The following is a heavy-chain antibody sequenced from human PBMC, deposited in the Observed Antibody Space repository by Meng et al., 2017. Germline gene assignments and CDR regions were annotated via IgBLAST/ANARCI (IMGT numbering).Heavy chain of an antibody. CDR1: GGSISSSNW. CDR2: IYHSGST. J-gene: IGHJ4*02. V-gene: IGHV4-4*02. Sequence: QGPLQEPGPGLVKPSGTLSPTCAVSGGSISSSNWWSWVRQPPGKGLEWIGEIYHSGSTNYNPSLKSRVTISVDKSKNQFSLKLSSVTAADTAVYYCARDRGAVAGTNFDYWGQGTLVTVSS. D-gene: IGHD6-19*01. CDR3: ARDRGAVAGTNFDY.